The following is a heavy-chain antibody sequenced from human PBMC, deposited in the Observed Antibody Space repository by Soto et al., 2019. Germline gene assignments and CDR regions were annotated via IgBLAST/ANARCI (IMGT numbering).Heavy chain of an antibody. V-gene: IGHV3-7*05. D-gene: IGHD6-19*01. CDR3: ARRLGRGWYYYYYGMDV. CDR2: IKQDGSEK. J-gene: IGHJ6*02. CDR1: GFTFSSYW. Sequence: PGGSLRLSCAASGFTFSSYWMSWVRQAPGKGLEWVANIKQDGSEKYYVDSVKGRFTISRDNAKNSLYLQMNSLRAEDTAVYYCARRLGRGWYYYYYGMDVWGQGTTVTVSS.